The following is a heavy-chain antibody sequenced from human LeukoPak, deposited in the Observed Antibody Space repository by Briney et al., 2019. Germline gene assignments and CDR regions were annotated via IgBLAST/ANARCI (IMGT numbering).Heavy chain of an antibody. CDR2: IYYSGST. Sequence: PSETLSLTCTVSGGSISSSSYYWGWIRQPPGKGLEWIGSIYYSGSTYYNPSLKSRVTISVDTSKNQFSLKLSSVTAADTAVYYCARHPAVGDSSLINWFDPWGQGTLVTVSS. D-gene: IGHD6-13*01. J-gene: IGHJ5*02. CDR3: ARHPAVGDSSLINWFDP. CDR1: GGSISSSSYY. V-gene: IGHV4-39*01.